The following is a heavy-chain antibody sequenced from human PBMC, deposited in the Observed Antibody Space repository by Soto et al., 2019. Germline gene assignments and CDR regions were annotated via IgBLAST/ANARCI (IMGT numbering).Heavy chain of an antibody. Sequence: QVHLLQSGAEVQKPGASVKVSCKTSGYTFNDFGITWVQQAPGLGLEWLGWIYSKAGKMNFAPKFQNRVIMTTDTSPSTAFMELTSLTFDDSAIYFCARDIAFDIDYWGQGTLVTVS. CDR1: GYTFNDFG. D-gene: IGHD2-15*01. CDR2: IYSKAGKM. V-gene: IGHV1-18*01. CDR3: ARDIAFDIDY. J-gene: IGHJ4*02.